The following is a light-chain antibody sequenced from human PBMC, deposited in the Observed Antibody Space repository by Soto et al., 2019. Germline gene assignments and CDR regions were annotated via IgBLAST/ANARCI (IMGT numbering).Light chain of an antibody. V-gene: IGLV2-8*01. Sequence: QSALIQPPSASGSPGQSATISCTGTSSDVGGYNYVSWYQQRPGKAPKLMIYEVSKRPSGVPDRFSGSKSGNTASLTVSGLQAEDEADYYCNSYAGSNNLVFGGGTKLTVL. CDR1: SSDVGGYNY. CDR3: NSYAGSNNLV. J-gene: IGLJ2*01. CDR2: EVS.